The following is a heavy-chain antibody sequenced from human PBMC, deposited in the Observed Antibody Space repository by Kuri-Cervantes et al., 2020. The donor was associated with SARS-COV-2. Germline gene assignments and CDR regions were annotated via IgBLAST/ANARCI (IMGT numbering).Heavy chain of an antibody. CDR1: GFTFSSYS. V-gene: IGHV3-21*04. CDR2: ISSSSSYI. Sequence: GGSLRLSCAAPGFTFSSYSMNWVRQAPGKGLEWVSSISSSSSYIYYADSVKGRFTISRDNSKNTLYLQMNSLRAEDTAVYYCAKKFESSGIAAAGTEMYFDYWGQGTLVTVSS. D-gene: IGHD6-13*01. J-gene: IGHJ4*02. CDR3: AKKFESSGIAAAGTEMYFDY.